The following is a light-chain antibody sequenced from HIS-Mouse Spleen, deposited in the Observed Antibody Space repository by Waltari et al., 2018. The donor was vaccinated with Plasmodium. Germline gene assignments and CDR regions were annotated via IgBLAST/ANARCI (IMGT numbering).Light chain of an antibody. J-gene: IGKJ3*01. CDR3: QQYNNWSFT. CDR2: GAS. V-gene: IGKV3-15*01. CDR1: QSVSNN. Sequence: EIVMTQYPATLSVSPGERATLSCRASQSVSNNLAWYQQKPGQAPMLLIYGASTRATGIPARCTGSGSGTEFTLTISSLQSEDFAVYYCQQYNNWSFTFGPGTKVDIK.